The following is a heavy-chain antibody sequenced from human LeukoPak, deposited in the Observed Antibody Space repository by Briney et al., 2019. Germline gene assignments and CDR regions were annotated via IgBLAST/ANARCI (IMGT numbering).Heavy chain of an antibody. CDR3: ARLLRRYGGHPTYYFDF. CDR2: IDWDDDK. J-gene: IGHJ4*02. V-gene: IGHV2-70*11. Sequence: RESRPALVKPTQTLTLTCTFSGFSLSTTGMCVSWIRQPPGKALEWLARIDWDDDKYYSTSLETRLTVSKDTSKNQVVLTMTNMDPVDTATYYCARLLRRYGGHPTYYFDFWGQGTLVTVSS. CDR1: GFSLSTTGMC. D-gene: IGHD5-12*01.